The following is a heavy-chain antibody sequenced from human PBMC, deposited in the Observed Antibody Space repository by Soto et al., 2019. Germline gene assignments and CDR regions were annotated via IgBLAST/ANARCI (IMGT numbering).Heavy chain of an antibody. CDR2: ISGSGGST. CDR1: GFTFSSYA. J-gene: IGHJ4*02. D-gene: IGHD4-17*01. V-gene: IGHV3-23*01. Sequence: EVQLLESGGGLVQPGGSLRLSCAASGFTFSSYAMSWVRQAPGKGLEWVSAISGSGGSTSYADSVKGRFTSSRDNSKNTLYLQMNSLRAEDTAVYYCAKETVSTVTTSNFDYWGQGTLVTVSS. CDR3: AKETVSTVTTSNFDY.